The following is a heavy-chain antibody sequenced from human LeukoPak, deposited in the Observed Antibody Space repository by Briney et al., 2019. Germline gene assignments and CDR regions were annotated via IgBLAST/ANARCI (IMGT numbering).Heavy chain of an antibody. CDR1: GGSISSGSYY. CDR3: ARHDSSGYYVFDY. Sequence: SQTLPLTCTVSGGSISSGSYYCSWIRQPAGKGLEWIGRIYTSGSTNYNPSLKSRVTISVDTSKNQFSLKLSSVTAADTAVYYCARHDSSGYYVFDYWGQGTLVTVSS. CDR2: IYTSGST. D-gene: IGHD3-22*01. J-gene: IGHJ4*02. V-gene: IGHV4-61*02.